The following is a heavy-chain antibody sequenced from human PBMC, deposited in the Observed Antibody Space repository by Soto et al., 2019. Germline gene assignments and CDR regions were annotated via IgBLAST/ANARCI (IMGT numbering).Heavy chain of an antibody. J-gene: IGHJ4*02. CDR1: GGSISSNDW. V-gene: IGHV4-4*02. CDR3: ARTYHYDSSGYFYYFDY. CDR2: TFHSGSP. Sequence: QVQLQESGPGLVKPSGTLSLTCAVSGGSISSNDWWTWVRQPPGKGLEWIAETFHSGSPNYNPSLKSRVTISVDKSKNQFSLKLSSVTAADTAVYYCARTYHYDSSGYFYYFDYWGQGTLVTVSS. D-gene: IGHD3-22*01.